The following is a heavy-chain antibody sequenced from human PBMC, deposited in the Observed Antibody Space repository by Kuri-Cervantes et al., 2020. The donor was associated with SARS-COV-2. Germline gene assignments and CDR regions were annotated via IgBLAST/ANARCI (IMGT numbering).Heavy chain of an antibody. CDR3: ARLQMPRYFYYYYGMDV. J-gene: IGHJ6*02. CDR1: GCSFTSYW. CDR2: IYPGDSDT. V-gene: IGHV5-51*01. D-gene: IGHD2-2*01. Sequence: GGSLRLSCNGSGCSFTSYWIGWVRQMPGKGLEWMGIIYPGDSDTRYSPSFQGQVTISADKSFSNAYLQWSSLKASDNAIYYCARLQMPRYFYYYYGMDVWGQGTTVTVSS.